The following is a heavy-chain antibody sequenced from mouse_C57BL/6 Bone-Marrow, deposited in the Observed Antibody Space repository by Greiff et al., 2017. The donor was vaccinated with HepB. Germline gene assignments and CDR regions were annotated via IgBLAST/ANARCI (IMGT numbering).Heavy chain of an antibody. CDR2: INPSSGYT. Sequence: QVQLKESGAELAKPGASVKLSCKASGYTFTSYWMHWVKQRPGQGLEWIGYINPSSGYTKYNQKFKDKATLTADKSSSTAYMQLSSLKYEDSAVYYCARSLRLRLREFAYWGQGTLVTVSA. CDR3: ARSLRLRLREFAY. D-gene: IGHD3-2*02. CDR1: GYTFTSYW. V-gene: IGHV1-7*01. J-gene: IGHJ3*01.